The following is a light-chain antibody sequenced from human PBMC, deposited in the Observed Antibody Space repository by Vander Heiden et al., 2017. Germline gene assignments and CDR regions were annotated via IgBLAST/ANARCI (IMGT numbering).Light chain of an antibody. V-gene: IGKV3-20*01. CDR2: GAS. J-gene: IGKJ2*01. Sequence: IVLTQSPVTLSLSPGHRATHSCRASQRVSSSYLAWYQQKPGQAPRLLIYGASSRATGIPDRFSGRGSGTDFTLTISRLEPEDCAVYYCQQYGSAPLMYTFGQGTKLEIK. CDR3: QQYGSAPLMYT. CDR1: QRVSSSY.